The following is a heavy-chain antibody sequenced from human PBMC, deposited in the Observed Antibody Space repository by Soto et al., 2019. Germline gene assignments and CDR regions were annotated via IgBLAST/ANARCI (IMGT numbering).Heavy chain of an antibody. V-gene: IGHV1-18*01. CDR3: ARDRVEMATITGAFDI. CDR1: GYTFTSYG. J-gene: IGHJ3*02. Sequence: ASVKVSCKASGYTFTSYGISWVRQAPGQGLEWMGWISAYNGNTNYAQKLQGRVTMTTDTSTSTAYMELRSLRSDDTTVYYCARDRVEMATITGAFDIWGQGTMVTVSS. CDR2: ISAYNGNT. D-gene: IGHD5-12*01.